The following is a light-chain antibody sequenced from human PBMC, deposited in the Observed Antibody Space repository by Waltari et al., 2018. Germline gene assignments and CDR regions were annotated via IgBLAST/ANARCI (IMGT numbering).Light chain of an antibody. CDR2: AAS. J-gene: IGKJ2*01. Sequence: DIHMTQSPSSLSASIGDRVSITCRASQSISTYLNWYQHKPVTAPRLLISAASNLQSGVPSRFSGSGSGTDFTLTINSLQPEDLATYFCQQGYNTPHTFGQGTKLAIK. CDR1: QSISTY. V-gene: IGKV1-39*01. CDR3: QQGYNTPHT.